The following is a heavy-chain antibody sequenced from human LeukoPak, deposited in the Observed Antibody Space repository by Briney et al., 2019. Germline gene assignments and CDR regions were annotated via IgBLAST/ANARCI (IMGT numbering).Heavy chain of an antibody. CDR3: ARVLVNYYDSSGYSPYFDY. CDR2: INAGNGNT. D-gene: IGHD3-22*01. CDR1: GYTFTSYA. J-gene: IGHJ4*02. V-gene: IGHV1-3*01. Sequence: ASVKVSCKASGYTFTSYAMHWVRQAPGQRLEWMGWINAGNGNTKYSQKFQGRVTITRDTSASTAYMELSSLRSEDTAVYYCARVLVNYYDSSGYSPYFDYWGQGTLVTVSS.